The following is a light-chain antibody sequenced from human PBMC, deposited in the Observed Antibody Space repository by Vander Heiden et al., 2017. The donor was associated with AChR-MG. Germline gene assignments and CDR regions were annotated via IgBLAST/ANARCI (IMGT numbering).Light chain of an antibody. V-gene: IGKV3-15*01. Sequence: EIVMTQSPDTLSVSPGEGATLSCRASQNISSNLAWYQQTPGRTPRLLIYDASTRATGVSPRFSGSGSGTEFTLTISSLRSEDFAVYHCQQDDTWHSFGQGTKVEI. CDR1: QNISSN. CDR2: DAS. CDR3: QQDDTWHS. J-gene: IGKJ1*01.